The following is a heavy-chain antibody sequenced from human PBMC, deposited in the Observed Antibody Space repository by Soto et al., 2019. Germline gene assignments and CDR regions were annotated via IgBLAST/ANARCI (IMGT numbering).Heavy chain of an antibody. V-gene: IGHV3-23*01. Sequence: GSLRLSCAASGFTFSSYAMSWVRQAPGKGLEWVSAISGSGGSTYYADSVKGRFTISRDNSKNTLYLQMNSLRAEDTAVYYCARTYHYDFWSGYSPDAFDIWGQGTMVTVSS. CDR1: GFTFSSYA. D-gene: IGHD3-3*01. CDR2: ISGSGGST. CDR3: ARTYHYDFWSGYSPDAFDI. J-gene: IGHJ3*02.